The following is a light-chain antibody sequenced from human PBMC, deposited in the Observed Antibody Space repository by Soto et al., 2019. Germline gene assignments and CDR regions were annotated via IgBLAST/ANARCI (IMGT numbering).Light chain of an antibody. CDR2: GAS. J-gene: IGKJ1*01. Sequence: EIVLTQSPGTLSLSPGERTTLSCRASQSVSSNFLDWYQQKHGQAPRLLIYGASSRATGIPDRFSGSGSGTDLTITISRLEPEDGEVYDGQQYETSPRTFGQGTKVDIK. CDR3: QQYETSPRT. V-gene: IGKV3-20*01. CDR1: QSVSSNF.